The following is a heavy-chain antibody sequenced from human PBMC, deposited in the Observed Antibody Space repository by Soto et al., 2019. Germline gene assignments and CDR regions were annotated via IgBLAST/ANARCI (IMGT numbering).Heavy chain of an antibody. CDR1: GGTFSSYA. Sequence: GASVKVSCKASGGTFSSYAISWVRQAPGQGLEWMGGIIPIFGTANYAQKFQGRVTITADESTSTAYMELSSLRSEDTAVYYCARSRTSGDGGAFDIWGQGTMVTVSS. D-gene: IGHD3-16*01. CDR2: IIPIFGTA. CDR3: ARSRTSGDGGAFDI. J-gene: IGHJ3*02. V-gene: IGHV1-69*13.